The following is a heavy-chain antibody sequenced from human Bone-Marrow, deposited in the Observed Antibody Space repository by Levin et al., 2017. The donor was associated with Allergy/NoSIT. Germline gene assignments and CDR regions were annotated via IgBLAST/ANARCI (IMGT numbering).Heavy chain of an antibody. J-gene: IGHJ6*03. Sequence: GGSLRLSCTISGFIFADYAMNWVRQAPGRGLEWVSSLDGSSGKTHYADVVKGRFTISREYSKNTLFLQMNSLRVEDTARYYCAKAGTTVMLDYSFLDVWGEGTAVTVSS. CDR1: GFIFADYA. CDR3: AKAGTTVMLDYSFLDV. V-gene: IGHV3-23*01. D-gene: IGHD4-17*01. CDR2: LDGSSGKT.